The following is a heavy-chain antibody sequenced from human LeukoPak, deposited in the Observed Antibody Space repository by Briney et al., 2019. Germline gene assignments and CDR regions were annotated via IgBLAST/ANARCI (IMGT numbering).Heavy chain of an antibody. CDR2: VHYSGIT. D-gene: IGHD5-12*01. Sequence: PSETLSLTCTVSGDSISSHYWNWIRQPPGKGLERIGCVHYSGITYYNPSLKSRVAISVDTSKKQFSLILNSVTAADTAVYYCARDTYDYYFNPWGQGTLVTVSS. J-gene: IGHJ5*02. CDR3: ARDTYDYYFNP. V-gene: IGHV4-59*11. CDR1: GDSISSHY.